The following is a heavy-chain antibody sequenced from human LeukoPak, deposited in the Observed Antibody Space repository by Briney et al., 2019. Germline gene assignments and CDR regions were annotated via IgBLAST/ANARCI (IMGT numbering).Heavy chain of an antibody. CDR3: ARREGGGLCRVDY. CDR2: SSPGTSDT. Sequence: GESLKISCQGSGYSFTNYWIGWVRQMPGKGLEWMGTSSPGTSDTKYSPSFQGQVTISADKSINPAYLQWSSLQASDTAMYYCARREGGGLCRVDYWGQGTLVTVSS. V-gene: IGHV5-51*01. J-gene: IGHJ4*02. CDR1: GYSFTNYW. D-gene: IGHD2-8*02.